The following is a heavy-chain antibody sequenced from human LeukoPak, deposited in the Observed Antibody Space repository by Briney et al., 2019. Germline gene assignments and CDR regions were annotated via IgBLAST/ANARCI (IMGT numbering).Heavy chain of an antibody. V-gene: IGHV3-53*01. D-gene: IGHD3-10*01. CDR3: ARDCASHNYYGSGSYYPYGMDV. CDR2: IYSGGST. CDR1: GFTVSSSY. J-gene: IGHJ6*02. Sequence: GGSLRLSCAASGFTVSSSYMSWVRQAPGKGLEWVSVIYSGGSTYYADSVKGRFTISRDNSKNTLYLQMNSLRAEDTAVYYCARDCASHNYYGSGSYYPYGMDVWGQGTMVTVSS.